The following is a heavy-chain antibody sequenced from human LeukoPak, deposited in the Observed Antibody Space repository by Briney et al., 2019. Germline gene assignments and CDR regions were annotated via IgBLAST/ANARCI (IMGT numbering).Heavy chain of an antibody. CDR1: GGSISSYY. CDR2: IYYSGST. Sequence: SETLSLTCTVSGGSISSYYWSWIRQPPGKGLEWIGYIYYSGSTNYNPSLKSRVTISVDTSKNQFSPKLSSVTAADTAVYYCARSPMTTVTTRPFDIWGQGTMVTVSS. J-gene: IGHJ3*02. CDR3: ARSPMTTVTTRPFDI. V-gene: IGHV4-59*01. D-gene: IGHD4-17*01.